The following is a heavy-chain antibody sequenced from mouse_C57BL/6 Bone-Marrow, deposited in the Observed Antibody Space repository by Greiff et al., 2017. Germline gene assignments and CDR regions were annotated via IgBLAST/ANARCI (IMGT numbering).Heavy chain of an antibody. CDR2: IYPGDGDT. V-gene: IGHV1-82*01. CDR1: GYAFSSSW. D-gene: IGHD2-4*01. CDR3: ARDYDYDWFAY. J-gene: IGHJ3*01. Sequence: QVQLQQSGPELVKPGASVKISCKASGYAFSSSWMNWVKQRPGKGLEWIGRIYPGDGDTTYNGKFKGKATLTADKSSSTAYMQLSSLTSEDSAVYFCARDYDYDWFAYWGQGTLVTVSA.